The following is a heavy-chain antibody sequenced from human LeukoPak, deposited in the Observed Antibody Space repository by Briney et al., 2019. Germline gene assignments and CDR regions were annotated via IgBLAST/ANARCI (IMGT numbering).Heavy chain of an antibody. CDR1: GFTFSSYA. D-gene: IGHD6-13*01. CDR3: ARAYSSSWYLGTLVDY. J-gene: IGHJ4*02. V-gene: IGHV3-23*01. Sequence: GGSLRLSCAASGFTFSSYAMSWVRQAPGKGLEWVSAISGSGGSTYYADSVKGRFTISRDNAKNSLYLQMNSLRAEDTAVYYCARAYSSSWYLGTLVDYWGQGTLVTVSS. CDR2: ISGSGGST.